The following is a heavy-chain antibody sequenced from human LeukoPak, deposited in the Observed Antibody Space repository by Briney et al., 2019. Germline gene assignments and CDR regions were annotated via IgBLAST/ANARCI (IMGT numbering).Heavy chain of an antibody. CDR2: IKQDGSEK. CDR1: GFXFSSYW. D-gene: IGHD6-19*01. V-gene: IGHV3-7*05. Sequence: GGSLRLSCAASGFXFSSYWMSWVRQAPGKGQEWVAYIKQDGSEKYYVDSVKGRFTISRDNAKNSLYLQMNSLGAEDTAVYYCARDLVVAGTSFGMDVWGQGTTVTVSS. J-gene: IGHJ6*02. CDR3: ARDLVVAGTSFGMDV.